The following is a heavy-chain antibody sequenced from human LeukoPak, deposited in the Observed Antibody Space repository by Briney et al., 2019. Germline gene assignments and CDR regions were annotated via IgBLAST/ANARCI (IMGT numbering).Heavy chain of an antibody. CDR3: AKEDVAGAFDY. J-gene: IGHJ4*02. CDR2: ISSNGGST. D-gene: IGHD6-19*01. Sequence: GGSLRLSCAASGFTFSSYAMHWVRQAPGKGLEYVSAISSNGGSTYYANSVKGRFTISRDNSKNTLYLQMNSLRAEDTAVYYCAKEDVAGAFDYWGQGTLVTVSS. V-gene: IGHV3-64*01. CDR1: GFTFSSYA.